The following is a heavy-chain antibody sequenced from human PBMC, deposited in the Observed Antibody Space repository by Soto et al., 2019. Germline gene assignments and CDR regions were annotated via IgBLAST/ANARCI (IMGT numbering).Heavy chain of an antibody. Sequence: QITLKESGPTLVKPTQTLTLTCTFSGFSLSTGGVGVGWIRQPPGKALEWLGFIFWDDDKRYSPSLKSRLTITKESCKNQVVRTRTDMDPVETATYYCAHRSASQLELRNWGQGTLVTVSS. J-gene: IGHJ4*02. CDR1: GFSLSTGGVG. CDR3: AHRSASQLELRN. CDR2: IFWDDDK. D-gene: IGHD1-7*01. V-gene: IGHV2-5*02.